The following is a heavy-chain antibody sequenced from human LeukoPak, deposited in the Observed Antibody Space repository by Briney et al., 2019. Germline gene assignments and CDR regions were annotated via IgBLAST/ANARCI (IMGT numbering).Heavy chain of an antibody. V-gene: IGHV4-34*01. CDR1: GGSFSGYY. CDR2: INHSGST. CDR3: ARGHYDFYYYYGMDV. D-gene: IGHD3-3*01. J-gene: IGHJ6*02. Sequence: SETLSLTCAVYGGSFSGYYWSWIRQPPGKGLEWIGEINHSGSTNYNPSLKSRVTISVDTSKNQFSLKLSSVTAADTAVYYCARGHYDFYYYYGMDVWGQGTTVTVSS.